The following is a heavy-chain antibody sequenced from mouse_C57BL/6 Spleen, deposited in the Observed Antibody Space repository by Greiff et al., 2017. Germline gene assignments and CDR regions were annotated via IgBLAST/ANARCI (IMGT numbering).Heavy chain of an antibody. Sequence: VQLKESGAELVRPGASVTLSCKASGYTFTDYEMHWVKQTPVHGLEWIGAIDPETGGTAYNQKFKGKAILTADKSSSTAYMELRSLTSEDSAVYYCTRGGYLDYWGQGTTLTVSS. CDR3: TRGGYLDY. D-gene: IGHD2-2*01. V-gene: IGHV1-15*01. CDR2: IDPETGGT. CDR1: GYTFTDYE. J-gene: IGHJ2*01.